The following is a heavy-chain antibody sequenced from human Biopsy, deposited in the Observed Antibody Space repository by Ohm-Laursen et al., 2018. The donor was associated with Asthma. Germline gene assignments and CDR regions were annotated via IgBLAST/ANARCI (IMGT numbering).Heavy chain of an antibody. V-gene: IGHV1-3*01. CDR1: GYTFTSNA. CDR3: AREVGATRYGP. Sequence: ASVKVSCKASGYTFTSNAIHWTRQAPGQSLEWMAWLNPVNGSTKYSQQFQGRVTITRDTSASTAYMELSSLTSEDTAVFYCAREVGATRYGPWGQGTLVTVSS. D-gene: IGHD1-26*01. J-gene: IGHJ5*02. CDR2: LNPVNGST.